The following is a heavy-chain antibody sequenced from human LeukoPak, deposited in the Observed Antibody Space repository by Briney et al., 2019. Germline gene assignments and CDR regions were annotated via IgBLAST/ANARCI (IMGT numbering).Heavy chain of an antibody. CDR2: ISGSGDNT. J-gene: IGHJ4*02. CDR1: GVTFSSYA. Sequence: GGSLRLSCAASGVTFSSYAMSWVRQAPGKGLEWVSGISGSGDNTYYADSVKGRFTISRDNSKNTLYVQVNSLGTEDTAAYYCAKGSYYDSSGSFYIDYWGQGTLVTVSS. D-gene: IGHD3-22*01. V-gene: IGHV3-23*01. CDR3: AKGSYYDSSGSFYIDY.